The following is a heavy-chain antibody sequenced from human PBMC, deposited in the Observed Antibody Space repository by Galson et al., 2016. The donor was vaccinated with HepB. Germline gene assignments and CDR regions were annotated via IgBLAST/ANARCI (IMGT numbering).Heavy chain of an antibody. Sequence: SLRLSCAASGFTFSSYSMNWVRQAPGKGLEWVSSISSSSGYIYYADSVKGRFTISRDNAKNSLYLQINSLRAEDTAVYYCARPPIKVGATADDYWGQGSLVTVSS. CDR3: ARPPIKVGATADDY. CDR2: ISSSSGYI. CDR1: GFTFSSYS. J-gene: IGHJ4*02. D-gene: IGHD1-26*01. V-gene: IGHV3-21*01.